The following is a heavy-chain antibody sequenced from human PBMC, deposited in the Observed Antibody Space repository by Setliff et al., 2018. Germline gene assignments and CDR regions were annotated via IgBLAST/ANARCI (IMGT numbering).Heavy chain of an antibody. CDR1: GASVTSFDYY. CDR2: ISHGVST. J-gene: IGHJ4*02. V-gene: IGHV4-30-4*01. Sequence: LSEPLSLTCTVSGASVTSFDYYWSWIRQPPGKGLEYIGHISHGVSTSYSPSLKSRLSISADTSKNQFSLKLTSVTAADTAVYYCARTHCTTTSCFYFHYWGQGTVVTVSS. D-gene: IGHD2-2*01. CDR3: ARTHCTTTSCFYFHY.